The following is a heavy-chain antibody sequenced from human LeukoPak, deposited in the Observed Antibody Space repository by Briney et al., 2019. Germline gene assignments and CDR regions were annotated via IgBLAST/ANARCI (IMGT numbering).Heavy chain of an antibody. CDR3: ARYNWNFDY. CDR2: ISGSGGGT. D-gene: IGHD1-20*01. V-gene: IGHV3-23*01. Sequence: GGSLRLSCAASGFTFSGFAMSWVRQAPGKGLEWVSTISGSGGGTYYADSVKGRFTISRDNAKNTLYLQMNSLRAEDTAVYYCARYNWNFDYWGQGTLVTVSS. CDR1: GFTFSGFA. J-gene: IGHJ4*02.